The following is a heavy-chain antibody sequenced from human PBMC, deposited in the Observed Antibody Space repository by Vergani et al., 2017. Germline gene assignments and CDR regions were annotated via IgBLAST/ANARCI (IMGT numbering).Heavy chain of an antibody. CDR1: GFTFSSYA. CDR3: ARRAYSGYGPVGY. V-gene: IGHV3-30-3*01. D-gene: IGHD5-12*01. Sequence: QVQLVESGGGVVQPGRSLRLSCAASGFTFSSYAMHWVRQAPGKGLEWVAVISYVGSNKYYADSVKGRFTISRDNSKNTLYLQMNSLRAEDTAVYYCARRAYSGYGPVGYWGQGTLVTVSS. CDR2: ISYVGSNK. J-gene: IGHJ4*02.